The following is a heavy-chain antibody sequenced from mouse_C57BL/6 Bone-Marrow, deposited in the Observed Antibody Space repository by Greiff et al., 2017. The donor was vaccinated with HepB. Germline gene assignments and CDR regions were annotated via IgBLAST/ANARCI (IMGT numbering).Heavy chain of an antibody. CDR3: AIRYDDYSAWFAY. V-gene: IGHV1-74*01. J-gene: IGHJ3*01. Sequence: QVQLQQSGAELVKPGASVKVSCKASGYTFTSYWMHWVKQRPGQGLEWIGRIHPSDSDTNYNQKFKGKATLTVDKSSSPAYMQLSSLTSEDSAVYYCAIRYDDYSAWFAYWGQGTLVTVSA. CDR2: IHPSDSDT. D-gene: IGHD2-4*01. CDR1: GYTFTSYW.